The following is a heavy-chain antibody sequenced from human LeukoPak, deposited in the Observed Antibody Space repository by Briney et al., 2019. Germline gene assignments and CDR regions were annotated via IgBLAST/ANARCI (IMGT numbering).Heavy chain of an antibody. CDR2: IYYSGST. D-gene: IGHD6-19*01. CDR1: GGSISSSSYY. Sequence: SETLSLTCTVSGGSISSSSYYWGWIRQPPGKGLEWIGSIYYSGSTYYNPSLKSRVTISVDTSKNQFSLKLSSVTAADTAVYYCARDSHSSGWYGEYYYMDVWGKGTTVTVSS. J-gene: IGHJ6*03. CDR3: ARDSHSSGWYGEYYYMDV. V-gene: IGHV4-39*07.